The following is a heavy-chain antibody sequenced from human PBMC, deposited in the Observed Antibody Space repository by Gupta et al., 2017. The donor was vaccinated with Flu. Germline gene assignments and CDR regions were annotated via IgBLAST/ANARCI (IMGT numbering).Heavy chain of an antibody. Sequence: QVHLVASGGGVVQPGSALRLSCGASGYTFSSNGMQWVRQTAGNRLEWVANLNHDTTRHLYGDPVKGRFTISTDNSKNTVYRQMNSLRVSDTAVYYCAKDLSNTWSFDSWGQGTLVTVSS. D-gene: IGHD6-13*01. CDR1: GYTFSSNG. CDR2: LNHDTTRH. CDR3: AKDLSNTWSFDS. V-gene: IGHV3-33*06. J-gene: IGHJ4*02.